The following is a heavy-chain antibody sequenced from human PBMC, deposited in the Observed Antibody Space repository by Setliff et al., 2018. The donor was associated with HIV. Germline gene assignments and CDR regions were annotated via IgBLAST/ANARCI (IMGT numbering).Heavy chain of an antibody. Sequence: ASVKVSCKTFGYTFSTNAIHWVRQAPGQRLEWMGYINAGDDNTRYSEKSQGRVTITRDTSANTAYMELSSLRSEATAVYYCARGSCSGCYLSDYWGLGALVTVSS. J-gene: IGHJ4*02. V-gene: IGHV1-3*01. CDR1: GYTFSTNA. D-gene: IGHD6-19*01. CDR3: ARGSCSGCYLSDY. CDR2: INAGDDNT.